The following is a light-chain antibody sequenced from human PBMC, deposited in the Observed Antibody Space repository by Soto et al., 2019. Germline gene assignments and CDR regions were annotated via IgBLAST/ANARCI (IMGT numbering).Light chain of an antibody. Sequence: IVVTQSSGTLSLSPGERATLSCRAGQSVSSCYLDWYQQKPGQAPRLLLYAASSWATAIPDRFSGRGSGTEFTLTISRLEPEDFAVYYCQQYGSSRTFGQGTKVDIK. J-gene: IGKJ1*01. CDR3: QQYGSSRT. CDR2: AAS. CDR1: QSVSSCY. V-gene: IGKV3-20*01.